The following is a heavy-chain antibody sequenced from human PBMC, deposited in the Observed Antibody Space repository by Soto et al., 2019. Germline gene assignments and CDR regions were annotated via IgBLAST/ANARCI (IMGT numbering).Heavy chain of an antibody. V-gene: IGHV3-21*01. D-gene: IGHD1-1*01. CDR3: ARPWVHYYYYYYMDV. CDR2: ISSSSSYI. CDR1: GFTFSSYS. Sequence: EVQLVESGGGLVKPGGSLRLSCAASGFTFSSYSMNWVRQAPGKWLEWVSSISSSSSYIYYADSVKGRFTISRDNAKNYLYLQMNSLRAEDTAVYYCARPWVHYYYYYYMDVWGKGTTVTVSS. J-gene: IGHJ6*03.